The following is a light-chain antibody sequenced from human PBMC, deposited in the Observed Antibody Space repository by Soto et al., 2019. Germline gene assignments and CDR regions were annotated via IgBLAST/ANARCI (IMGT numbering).Light chain of an antibody. CDR1: QSVSSN. V-gene: IGKV3-11*01. CDR3: QQRSNWLT. CDR2: DAS. Sequence: EIVMTQSPVTLSVSPGERATLSCRASQSVSSNLAWYQQKPGQAPRLLIYDASNRATGIPARFSGSGSGTDFTLTISSLEPEDFAVYYCQQRSNWLTFGGGTKVDIK. J-gene: IGKJ4*01.